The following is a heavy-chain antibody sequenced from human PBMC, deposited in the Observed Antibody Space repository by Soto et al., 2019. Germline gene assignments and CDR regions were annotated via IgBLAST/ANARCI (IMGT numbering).Heavy chain of an antibody. J-gene: IGHJ5*02. CDR1: GGSFRGFY. CDR2: INHSGST. V-gene: IGHV4-34*01. D-gene: IGHD1-1*01. CDR3: ARGLSRSWFDP. Sequence: SGNLSLTRAVYGGSFRGFYWSWIRQPPGKGLEWIGEINHSGSTNYNPSLKSRVTISVDTSKNQFSLKLSSVTAADTAVYYCARGLSRSWFDPWGQGTLVTVSS.